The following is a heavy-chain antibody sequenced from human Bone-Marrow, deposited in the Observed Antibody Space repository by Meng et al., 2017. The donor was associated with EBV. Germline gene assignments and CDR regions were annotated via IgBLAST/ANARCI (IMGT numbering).Heavy chain of an antibody. CDR3: VRAKWAGEVVTAFGS. J-gene: IGHJ4*02. CDR1: GVTFNESY. CDR2: ISGGGSSI. V-gene: IGHV3-11*01. Sequence: ARLVEWWEGLVKPRGTLRHSCAVYGVTFNESYMTWIRQAPGKGLEWVANISGGGSSINYAVYVRGRFTISRDNSKNSLYLQLNSLRAEDTAVYYCVRAKWAGEVVTAFGSWGQGALVTVSS. D-gene: IGHD2-15*01.